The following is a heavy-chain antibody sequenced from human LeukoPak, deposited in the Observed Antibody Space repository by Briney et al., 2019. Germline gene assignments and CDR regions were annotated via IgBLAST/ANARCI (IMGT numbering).Heavy chain of an antibody. CDR3: AKEKNRYCSGGSCYSFDY. CDR2: ISGSGGST. V-gene: IGHV3-23*01. J-gene: IGHJ4*02. Sequence: GGSLRLSCAASGFTFSSYAMSWVRQAPGKGLEWDSAISGSGGSTYYADSVKGRFTISRDNSKNTLYLQMNSLRAEDTAVYYCAKEKNRYCSGGSCYSFDYWGQGTLVTVSS. CDR1: GFTFSSYA. D-gene: IGHD2-15*01.